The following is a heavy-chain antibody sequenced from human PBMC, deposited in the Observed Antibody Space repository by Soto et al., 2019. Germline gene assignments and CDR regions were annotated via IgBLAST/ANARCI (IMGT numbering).Heavy chain of an antibody. Sequence: QVQLVESGGGVVQPGRSLRLSCAASGFTISSYGIHWVRQAPGKGLEWVAVISYDGSNEYYADSVKGRFSISRDNSKNTLYLQMNSLRAEDTAVYHGAKQTVLHTTAFDIWGQGTTVTVSS. CDR3: AKQTVLHTTAFDI. V-gene: IGHV3-30*18. CDR1: GFTISSYG. J-gene: IGHJ3*02. CDR2: ISYDGSNE. D-gene: IGHD1-26*01.